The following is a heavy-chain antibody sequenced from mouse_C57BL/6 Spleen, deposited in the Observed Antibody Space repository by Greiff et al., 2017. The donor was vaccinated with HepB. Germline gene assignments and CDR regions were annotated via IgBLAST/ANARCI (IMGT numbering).Heavy chain of an antibody. V-gene: IGHV1-54*01. CDR3: ARAYDYFFDY. J-gene: IGHJ2*01. D-gene: IGHD2-4*01. CDR2: INPGSGGT. CDR1: GYAFTNYL. Sequence: VQLKESGAELVRPGTSVKVSCKASGYAFTNYLIEWVKQRPGQGLEWIGVINPGSGGTNYNEKFKGKATLTADKSSSTAYMQLSSLTSEDSAVYFCARAYDYFFDYWGQGTTLTVSS.